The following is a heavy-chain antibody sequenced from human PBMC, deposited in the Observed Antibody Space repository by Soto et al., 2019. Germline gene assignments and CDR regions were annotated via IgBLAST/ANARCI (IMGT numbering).Heavy chain of an antibody. V-gene: IGHV1-18*01. J-gene: IGHJ4*02. D-gene: IGHD2-8*01. CDR2: ISAYNGNT. CDR1: GYTFTSYG. CDR3: ARDTSYCTNGVCYWFDY. Sequence: QVQLVQSGAEVKKPGASVKVSCKAAGYTFTSYGISWVRQAPGQGLEWMGWISAYNGNTNYAQKLQGRVTMTTDTSTSTAYMELRSLRSDDTAVYYCARDTSYCTNGVCYWFDYWGQGTLVTVSS.